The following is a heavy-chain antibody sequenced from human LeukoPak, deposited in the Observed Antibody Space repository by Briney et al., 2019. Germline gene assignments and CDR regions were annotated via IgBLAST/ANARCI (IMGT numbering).Heavy chain of an antibody. CDR2: IWYDGSNK. V-gene: IGHV3-33*01. Sequence: GRSLRLSCAASGFTFSSYGMHWVRQAPGKGLEWVAVIWYDGSNKYYADSVKGRFTISRDNSKNTLYLQMSSLRAEDTAVYYCARNADTAMGPFDYWGQGTLVTVSS. CDR3: ARNADTAMGPFDY. CDR1: GFTFSSYG. J-gene: IGHJ4*02. D-gene: IGHD5-18*01.